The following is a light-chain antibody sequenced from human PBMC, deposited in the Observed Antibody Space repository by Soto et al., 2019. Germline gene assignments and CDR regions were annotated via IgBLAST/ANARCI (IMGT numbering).Light chain of an antibody. Sequence: MMTQSPLSLPVTLGQPASISCRSSQSLLDSDDGNTYLDWYLQKPGQSPQLLIYTVSSRASGVPDRFSGSGSGTDFTLKISRVEAEDVGVYYCVQRIEFPLTFGGGTKVDIK. CDR1: QSLLDSDDGNTY. CDR3: VQRIEFPLT. J-gene: IGKJ4*01. V-gene: IGKV2-40*01. CDR2: TVS.